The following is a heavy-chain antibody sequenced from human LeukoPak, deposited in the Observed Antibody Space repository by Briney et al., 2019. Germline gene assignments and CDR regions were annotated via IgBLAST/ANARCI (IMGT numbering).Heavy chain of an antibody. CDR2: ISYDGKSK. CDR1: GLSFGDSG. Sequence: PGGSLRLSCAASGLSFGDSGMHWVRQAPGKGLEWVAVISYDGKSKYYADSVKGRFTVSRDNSMNTLFLQMNSLRTEDTAVYYCARVLRYSSDPTATFDYWGQGTLVTVSS. V-gene: IGHV3-30*03. CDR3: ARVLRYSSDPTATFDY. J-gene: IGHJ4*02. D-gene: IGHD3-22*01.